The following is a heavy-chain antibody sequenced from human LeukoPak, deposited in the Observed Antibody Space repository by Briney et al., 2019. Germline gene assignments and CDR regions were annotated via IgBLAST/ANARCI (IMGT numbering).Heavy chain of an antibody. Sequence: ASVKVSCKASGYTFTSYYMHWVRQAPGQGLEWMGGIIPIFGTANYAQKFQGRVTSTADESTSTAYMELSSLRSEDTAVYYCASGGGDYDYVWGSYPKLDYWGQETLVTVSS. J-gene: IGHJ4*02. CDR3: ASGGGDYDYVWGSYPKLDY. D-gene: IGHD3-16*02. V-gene: IGHV1-69*13. CDR2: IIPIFGTA. CDR1: GYTFTSYY.